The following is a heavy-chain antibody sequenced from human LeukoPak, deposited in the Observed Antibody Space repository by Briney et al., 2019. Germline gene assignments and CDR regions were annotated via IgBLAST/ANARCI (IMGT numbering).Heavy chain of an antibody. V-gene: IGHV1-46*01. J-gene: IGHJ3*02. D-gene: IGHD3-10*01. CDR3: ARVNTYYYGSGVSRAFHM. CDR2: INPSGGST. CDR1: GYTFTSYY. Sequence: ASVKVSCKASGYTFTSYYMHWVRQAPGQGLEWMGIINPSGGSTSYAQKFQGSVTMTRNTSTSTAYMELSSLKSEDTAVYYCARVNTYYYGSGVSRAFHMWGQGTMLTVSS.